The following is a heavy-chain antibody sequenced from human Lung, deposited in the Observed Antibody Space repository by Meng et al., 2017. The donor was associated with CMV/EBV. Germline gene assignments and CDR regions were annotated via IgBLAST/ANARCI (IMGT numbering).Heavy chain of an antibody. CDR2: IRRKGYGGTT. J-gene: IGHJ4*02. D-gene: IGHD1-26*01. CDR1: GFTFGDFA. Sequence: SXTVSGFTFGDFAMTWVRQAPGKGLEWVGFIRRKGYGGTTEYAASVKGRFTISRDDSKSIAYLQMNSLKTEDTAVYYCTRWHSGSNFDYWGQGTXVTVSS. V-gene: IGHV3-49*04. CDR3: TRWHSGSNFDY.